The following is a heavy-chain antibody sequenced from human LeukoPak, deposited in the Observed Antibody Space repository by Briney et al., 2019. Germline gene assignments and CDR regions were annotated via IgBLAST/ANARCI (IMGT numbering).Heavy chain of an antibody. Sequence: GGSLRLSCAASGFTFSSYEMNWVRQAPGEGLEWVSYISSSGGTIYYADSVKGRFTISRDNAKNSLYLQMNSLRAEDTAVYYCARGRRDTIFGVVIPFDYWGQGTLVTVSS. J-gene: IGHJ4*02. CDR3: ARGRRDTIFGVVIPFDY. D-gene: IGHD3-3*01. CDR2: ISSSGGTI. V-gene: IGHV3-48*03. CDR1: GFTFSSYE.